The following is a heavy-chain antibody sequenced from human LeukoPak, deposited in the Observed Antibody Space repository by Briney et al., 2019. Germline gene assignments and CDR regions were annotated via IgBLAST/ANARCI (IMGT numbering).Heavy chain of an antibody. J-gene: IGHJ4*02. D-gene: IGHD6-19*01. CDR2: INPSGGGT. Sequence: AASVKVSCKASGYTFNNYYMYWVRQAPGQGLEWMGMINPSGGGTSYAQKFQGRVTMTRDTSTGTVYMEVSSLKPEDTAVYYCARQGAYSSAIGMGYWGQGTLVTVSS. CDR1: GYTFNNYY. CDR3: ARQGAYSSAIGMGY. V-gene: IGHV1-46*02.